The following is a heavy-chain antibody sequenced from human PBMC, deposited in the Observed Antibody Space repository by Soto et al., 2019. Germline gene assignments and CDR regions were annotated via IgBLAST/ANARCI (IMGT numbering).Heavy chain of an antibody. D-gene: IGHD2-15*01. CDR2: IIPIFGTA. CDR1: GGTFSIYA. J-gene: IGHJ4*02. Sequence: SVKVSCKASGGTFSIYAISWVRQAPGQGLEWMGGIIPIFGTANYAQKFQGRVTITADESTSTAYMELSSLRSEDTAVYYCARDPACSGGSCRYYFDYWGQGTLVTVSS. V-gene: IGHV1-69*13. CDR3: ARDPACSGGSCRYYFDY.